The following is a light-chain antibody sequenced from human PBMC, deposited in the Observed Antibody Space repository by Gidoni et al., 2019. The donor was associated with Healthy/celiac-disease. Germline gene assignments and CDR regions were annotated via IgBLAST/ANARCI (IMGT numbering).Light chain of an antibody. CDR3: QQYNSYSL. CDR1: QSISSW. Sequence: DIQMTPSPSTLSASVGDRVTITCLASQSISSWLAWYQQKPGKAPKLLIYKASSLESGVPSRFSGSGSGTEFTLTISSLQPDDFATYYGQQYNSYSLFGQGTKLEIK. CDR2: KAS. J-gene: IGKJ2*01. V-gene: IGKV1-5*03.